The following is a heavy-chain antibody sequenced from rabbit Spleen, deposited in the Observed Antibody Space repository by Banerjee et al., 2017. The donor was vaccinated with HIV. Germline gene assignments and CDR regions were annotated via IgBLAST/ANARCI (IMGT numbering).Heavy chain of an antibody. V-gene: IGHV1S45*01. D-gene: IGHD7-1*01. CDR1: GFSFSSSYY. CDR3: ARGPYVDGVGYPYFNL. J-gene: IGHJ4*01. CDR2: IYGGGSGNA. Sequence: QEQLEESGGGLVQPGGSLTLTCTASGFSFSSSYYMCWVRQAPGKGLEWIACIYGGGSGNAYYASWAKGRFTISKTSTTVDLKMTSLTAADTATYFCARGPYVDGVGYPYFNLWGPGTLVTVS.